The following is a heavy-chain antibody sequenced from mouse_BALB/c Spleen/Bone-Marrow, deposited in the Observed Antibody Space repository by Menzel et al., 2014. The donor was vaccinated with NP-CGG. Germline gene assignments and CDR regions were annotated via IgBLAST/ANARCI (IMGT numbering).Heavy chain of an antibody. Sequence: EVKLMESGPSLVKPSHTLSLTCSVTGNSITSGYWNWIRKFPGNKLEYMGSISYSGNTYYNPSLTSRISITRDTSKNQSYLQLNSVTTEDTATYYCAIYDGYCVDYWVQGTTLTVS. CDR2: ISYSGNT. CDR1: GNSITSGY. J-gene: IGHJ2*01. V-gene: IGHV3-8*02. CDR3: AIYDGYCVDY. D-gene: IGHD2-3*01.